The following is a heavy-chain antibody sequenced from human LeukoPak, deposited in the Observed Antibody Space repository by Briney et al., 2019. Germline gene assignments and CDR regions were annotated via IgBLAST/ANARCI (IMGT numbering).Heavy chain of an antibody. CDR3: AKDDCSGGSCYSYYGMDV. V-gene: IGHV3-43*02. D-gene: IGHD2-15*01. Sequence: PGGSHRLSCAASGFTFDDYAMHWVRQAPGKGLEWVSLISGDGGSTYYADSVKGRFTISRDNSKNSLYLQMNSLRTEDTALYYCAKDDCSGGSCYSYYGMDVWGRSTTHTVSS. J-gene: IGHJ6*02. CDR1: GFTFDDYA. CDR2: ISGDGGST.